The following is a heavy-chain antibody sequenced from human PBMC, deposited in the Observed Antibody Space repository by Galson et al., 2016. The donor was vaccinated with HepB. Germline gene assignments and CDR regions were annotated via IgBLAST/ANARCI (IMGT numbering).Heavy chain of an antibody. V-gene: IGHV4-59*01. J-gene: IGHJ2*01. D-gene: IGHD2-15*01. CDR3: ARGRLFCESNTCYYWYFDL. CDR1: GGSISNFH. CDR2: IFHTGSA. Sequence: ETLSLTCTVSGGSISNFHWTWIRQSPGKGLEWIGYIFHTGSANYNPSLRSRVTLSVDTSKNQFSLRLASVTAADTAVYYCARGRLFCESNTCYYWYFDLWGRGTLVAVAS.